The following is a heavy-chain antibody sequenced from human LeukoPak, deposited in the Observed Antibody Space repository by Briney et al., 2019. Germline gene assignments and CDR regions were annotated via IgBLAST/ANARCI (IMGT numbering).Heavy chain of an antibody. Sequence: SETLSLTCTVSGGSLSSSDYYWGWDRQPPGRGMEWIGSISSSGSPYYNPSLKSRVTISVDSSKNQFSLKLSSVTAADTAVYYCARRTSNPVGAIDYWGQGALVTVSS. CDR2: ISSSGSP. CDR3: ARRTSNPVGAIDY. CDR1: GGSLSSSDYY. V-gene: IGHV4-39*01. D-gene: IGHD1-26*01. J-gene: IGHJ4*02.